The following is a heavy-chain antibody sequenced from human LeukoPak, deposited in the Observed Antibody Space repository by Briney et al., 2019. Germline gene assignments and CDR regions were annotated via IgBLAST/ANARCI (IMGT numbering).Heavy chain of an antibody. CDR2: VYDSGST. CDR3: ARQADDYGDLRGGNWFDP. CDR1: GDSISSYY. J-gene: IGHJ5*02. D-gene: IGHD4-17*01. Sequence: PSETLSLTCTVSGDSISSYYWSWIRQPPGKGLEWIGYVYDSGSTNYNPSFKSRVTISVDTSKNQFSLKLTSVAAADTAVYYCARQADDYGDLRGGNWFDPWGQGTLVTVSS. V-gene: IGHV4-59*01.